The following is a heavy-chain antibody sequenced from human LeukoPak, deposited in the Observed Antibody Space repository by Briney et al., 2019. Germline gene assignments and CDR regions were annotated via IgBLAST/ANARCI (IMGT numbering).Heavy chain of an antibody. J-gene: IGHJ3*02. CDR2: MNPNSGNT. CDR1: GYTFTSYD. CDR3: ARGYGSGRPDAFDI. V-gene: IGHV1-8*01. D-gene: IGHD3-10*01. Sequence: ASEKVSCKASGYTFTSYDINWVRQATGQGLEWMGWMNPNSGNTGYAQKFQGRVTMTRNTSISTAYMELSSLRSEDTAVYYCARGYGSGRPDAFDIWGQGTMVTVSS.